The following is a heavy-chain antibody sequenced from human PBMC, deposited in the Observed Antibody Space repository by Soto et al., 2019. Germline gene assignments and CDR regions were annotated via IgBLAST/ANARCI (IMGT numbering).Heavy chain of an antibody. V-gene: IGHV4-30-4*01. CDR2: IYYSGST. D-gene: IGHD3-16*02. CDR3: ARARLSRSFDS. CDR1: SGSISNADYY. J-gene: IGHJ4*02. Sequence: QVQLLESGPGLVKPSQTLSLTCTVSSGSISNADYYWSWIRQPPGKGLEWIGYIYYSGSTYYNPSLKSRLTISIDTSRNQFSLDLSSVTAADTAVYYCARARLSRSFDSWGQGTLVTVSS.